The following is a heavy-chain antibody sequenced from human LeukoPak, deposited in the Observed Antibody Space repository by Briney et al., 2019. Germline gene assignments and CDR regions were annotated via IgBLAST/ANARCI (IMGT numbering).Heavy chain of an antibody. J-gene: IGHJ5*02. CDR3: ALRWRVGGAAAGKGPNWFDP. D-gene: IGHD6-13*01. CDR1: GYTFTDYW. CDR2: IYCDGSKT. V-gene: IGHV5-51*01. Sequence: GESLKISCQASGYTFTDYWVGWVRQMPGKGLEWMGIIYCDGSKTTYSPAFQRQVTISVDKSTSTAYLQWSSLKASDTAIYFCALRWRVGGAAAGKGPNWFDPWGQGTLVTVSS.